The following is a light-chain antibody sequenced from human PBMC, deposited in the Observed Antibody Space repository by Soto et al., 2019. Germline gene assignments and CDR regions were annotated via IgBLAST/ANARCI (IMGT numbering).Light chain of an antibody. CDR2: EVH. CDR1: SSDIGYYNY. Sequence: QSALTQPASVSGSPGQSITISCTGTSSDIGYYNYVSWYQQHPGKAPKLMIYEVHNRPSGVSNRFSGSKSGNTASLTISGLQAEDEADYYCNSYTSSSTLVFGGGTKLTVL. J-gene: IGLJ2*01. V-gene: IGLV2-14*01. CDR3: NSYTSSSTLV.